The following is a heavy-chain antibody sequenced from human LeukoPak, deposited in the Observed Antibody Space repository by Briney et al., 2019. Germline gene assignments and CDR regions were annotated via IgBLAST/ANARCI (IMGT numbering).Heavy chain of an antibody. Sequence: SETLSLTCAVYGGSFSGYYWSWIRQPPGKGLEWIGEINHSGSTNYNPSLKSRVTISVDTSKNQFSLKLSSVTAADTAVYNCARRNHYDSKEIDYWGQGTLVTVSS. D-gene: IGHD3-22*01. CDR1: GGSFSGYY. CDR3: ARRNHYDSKEIDY. CDR2: INHSGST. J-gene: IGHJ4*02. V-gene: IGHV4-34*01.